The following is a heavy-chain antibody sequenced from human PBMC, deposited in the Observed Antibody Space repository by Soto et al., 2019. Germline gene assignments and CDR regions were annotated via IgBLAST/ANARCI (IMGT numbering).Heavy chain of an antibody. D-gene: IGHD2-15*01. V-gene: IGHV1-18*01. CDR1: GYSFTSYG. Sequence: GASVKVSCKAAGYSFTSYGISWVRQAPGQGLEWMGWMGTYNGNTDYGQKFQGRVTMTTETPTSTAYMELRSLRSDDTAVYYCALVRAEIGYCSGFSCSPYYYGMDVWG. CDR3: ALVRAEIGYCSGFSCSPYYYGMDV. CDR2: MGTYNGNT. J-gene: IGHJ6*02.